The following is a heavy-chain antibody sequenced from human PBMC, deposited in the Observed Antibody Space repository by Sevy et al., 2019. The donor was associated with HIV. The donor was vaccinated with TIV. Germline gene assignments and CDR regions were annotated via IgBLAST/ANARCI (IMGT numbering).Heavy chain of an antibody. J-gene: IGHJ4*02. CDR2: ISYDGSNK. CDR3: ASRTTVTIDRGAY. D-gene: IGHD4-17*01. V-gene: IGHV3-30-3*01. Sequence: GGSLRLSCAASGFTFSSYAMHWVRQAPGKGLEWVAVISYDGSNKYYEDSVKGRFTISRDNSKNTLYLQMNSLRAEDTAVYYCASRTTVTIDRGAYWGQGTLVTVSS. CDR1: GFTFSSYA.